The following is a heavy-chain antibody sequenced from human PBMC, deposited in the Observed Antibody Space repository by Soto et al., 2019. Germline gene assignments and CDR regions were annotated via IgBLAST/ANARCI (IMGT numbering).Heavy chain of an antibody. CDR1: GYTFTSYG. CDR3: ARDYYDGSGYYYSINP. CDR2: ISAYNGNT. Sequence: ASVKVSCKASGYTFTSYGISWVRQAPGQGLEWMGWISAYNGNTNYAQKLQGRVTMTTDTSTSTAYMELRSLRSDDTAVYYCARDYYDGSGYYYSINPGGRGTLVTVPS. V-gene: IGHV1-18*01. J-gene: IGHJ5*02. D-gene: IGHD3-22*01.